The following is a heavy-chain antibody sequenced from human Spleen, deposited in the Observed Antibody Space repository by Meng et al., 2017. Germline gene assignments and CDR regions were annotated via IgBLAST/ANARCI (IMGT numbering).Heavy chain of an antibody. V-gene: IGHV1-69*05. CDR2: INAVFGTT. CDR1: GGIFSNYV. Sequence: QVKLVQSGAEVMKPGSSVKVSCKALGGIFSNYVIGWVRQAPGQGLEWMGGINAVFGTTNYAQKFQGRVTITTDESTSTVYMELTRLTSEDTAVYYCAKVHSNSPYFDYWGQGTLVTVSS. J-gene: IGHJ4*02. CDR3: AKVHSNSPYFDY. D-gene: IGHD6-6*01.